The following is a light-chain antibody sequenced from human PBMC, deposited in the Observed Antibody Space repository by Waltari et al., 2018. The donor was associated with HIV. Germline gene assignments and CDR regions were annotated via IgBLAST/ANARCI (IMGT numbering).Light chain of an antibody. CDR1: NSNIGGHA. CDR3: AAWDDTLNGVI. V-gene: IGLV1-44*01. CDR2: SAD. Sequence: QSVLTQPPSASGVSEENVTLSCSGGNSNIGGHAVSWYQHLPGTAPKLLVYSADQTRSGLPDRFSGSKAGTSASLAITGLHPDDEAHYYCAAWDDTLNGVIFGGGTKLTV. J-gene: IGLJ2*01.